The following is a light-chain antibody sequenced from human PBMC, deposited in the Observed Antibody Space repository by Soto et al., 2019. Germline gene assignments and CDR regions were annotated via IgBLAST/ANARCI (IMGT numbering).Light chain of an antibody. CDR3: SSYTSSSTYV. CDR1: STDIGRYNY. CDR2: DVS. V-gene: IGLV2-14*01. Sequence: QSVLTQPASVSGSPGQSITISCTGTSTDIGRYNYVSWYRQHPGKAPKLMIYDVSNRPSGVSNRFSGSKSGNTASLTISGLQAEDEADYYCSSYTSSSTYVFGTGTKVTVL. J-gene: IGLJ1*01.